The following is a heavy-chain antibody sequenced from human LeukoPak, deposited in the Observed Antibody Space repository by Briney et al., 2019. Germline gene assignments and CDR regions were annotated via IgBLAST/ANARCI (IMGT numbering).Heavy chain of an antibody. CDR3: ARDPPNYYGSGSYHNWFDP. V-gene: IGHV1-69*13. D-gene: IGHD3-10*01. Sequence: SVKVSCKASGGTFSSYAISWVRQAPGQGLEWMGGIIPIFGTANYAQKFQGRVTITADQSTSTAYMELSSLRSEDTAVYYCARDPPNYYGSGSYHNWFDPWGQGTLVTVSS. CDR1: GGTFSSYA. CDR2: IIPIFGTA. J-gene: IGHJ5*02.